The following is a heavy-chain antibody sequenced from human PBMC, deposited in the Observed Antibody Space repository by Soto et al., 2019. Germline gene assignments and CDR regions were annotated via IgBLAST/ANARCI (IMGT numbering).Heavy chain of an antibody. CDR2: IYHSGST. V-gene: IGHV4-4*02. J-gene: IGHJ5*02. CDR1: GRSISSSNW. CDR3: ARDYMVRGVMRWFDP. Sequence: QVQLQESAPGLVKPSWTLSLTCAVSGRSISSSNWWSWVRQHPGKGLEWIGEIYHSGSTNYNPSLKSRVTISVDKSKTQYSPKLSSVIAVDTAVYYGARDYMVRGVMRWFDPWGQGNLVTVSS. D-gene: IGHD3-10*01.